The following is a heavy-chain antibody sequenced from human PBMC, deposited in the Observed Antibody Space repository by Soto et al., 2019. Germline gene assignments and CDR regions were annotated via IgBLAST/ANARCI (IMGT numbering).Heavy chain of an antibody. CDR3: ARASECSSTSCYDDY. D-gene: IGHD2-2*01. CDR1: GGTFSSYT. V-gene: IGHV1-69*02. CDR2: IIPIPGIA. J-gene: IGHJ4*02. Sequence: SVKVSCKASGGTFSSYTVSWVRQAPGQGLEWMGRIIPIPGIANYAQKFQGRVTITADKSTSTAYMELSSLRSEDTAVYYCARASECSSTSCYDDYWGQGTLVTVSS.